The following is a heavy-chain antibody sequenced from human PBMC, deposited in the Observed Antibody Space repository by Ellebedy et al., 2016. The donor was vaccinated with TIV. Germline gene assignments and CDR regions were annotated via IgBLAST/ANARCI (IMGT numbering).Heavy chain of an antibody. J-gene: IGHJ4*02. Sequence: SETLSLXXTVSGGSIRSSDYYWGWIRRPPGKGLEWIGSIYYDGSSYYNPSLKSRVTMSVDTSKNQFSLRLSPVTAADTSVYYCAGPDRGSSGWYVYWGQGILVTVSS. CDR2: IYYDGSS. V-gene: IGHV4-39*01. D-gene: IGHD6-19*01. CDR1: GGSIRSSDYY. CDR3: AGPDRGSSGWYVY.